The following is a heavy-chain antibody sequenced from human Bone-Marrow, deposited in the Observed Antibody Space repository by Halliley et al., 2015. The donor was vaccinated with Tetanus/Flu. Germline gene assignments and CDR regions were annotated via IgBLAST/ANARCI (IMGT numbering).Heavy chain of an antibody. Sequence: SLRLSCAASGFTFSSYAMSWVRQAPGMGLEWVSAISGSGRSTYYADSVKGRFTFSRDNSKSTLYLQMNSLRAEDTAVYYCAKGSVGVGATTLWYFDYWGQGTLVTVSS. CDR2: ISGSGRST. V-gene: IGHV3-23*01. CDR1: GFTFSSYA. J-gene: IGHJ4*02. D-gene: IGHD1-26*01. CDR3: AKGSVGVGATTLWYFDY.